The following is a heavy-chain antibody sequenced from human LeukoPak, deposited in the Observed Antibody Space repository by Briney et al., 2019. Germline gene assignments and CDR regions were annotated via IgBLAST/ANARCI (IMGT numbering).Heavy chain of an antibody. CDR3: ARSHGSGSYYNLNDY. CDR1: GGSISSSSYY. Sequence: SETLSLTCTVSGGSISSSSYYWGWIRQPPGKGLEWIGSIYYSGSTYYNPSLRSRVTISVDTSKHQFSLKLSSVTAADTAVYYCARSHGSGSYYNLNDYWGQGTLVTVSS. V-gene: IGHV4-39*07. CDR2: IYYSGST. D-gene: IGHD3-10*01. J-gene: IGHJ4*02.